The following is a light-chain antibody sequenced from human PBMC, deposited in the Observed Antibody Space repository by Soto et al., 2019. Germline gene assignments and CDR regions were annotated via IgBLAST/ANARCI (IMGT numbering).Light chain of an antibody. CDR1: QGIAGS. CDR2: AES. CDR3: QQVKSYPRT. J-gene: IGKJ4*01. Sequence: DIQLTQSPSFLSASAGDRVTITCRASQGIAGSLAWYQQKPGKPPKLLIYAESTLQSGVPSRFSGSGSGTRGTLTISSLQPEDFATYYCQQVKSYPRTFGGGTKVDIK. V-gene: IGKV1-9*01.